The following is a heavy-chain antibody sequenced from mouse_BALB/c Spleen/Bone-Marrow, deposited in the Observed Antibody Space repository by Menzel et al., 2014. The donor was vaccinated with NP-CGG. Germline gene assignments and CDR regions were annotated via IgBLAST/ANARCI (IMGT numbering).Heavy chain of an antibody. CDR3: ARDPTGTLDTMDY. V-gene: IGHV2-9*02. D-gene: IGHD4-1*02. CDR1: GFSLSIYA. CDR2: IWAGGYT. Sequence: VKVVESGPGLVAPSQNLSITCTVSGFSLSIYAIHWVRQPPGKGLEWLGVIWAGGYTNYNSALMSRLSIRKDNSKSQVFLKLISLQTDDTAMYFRARDPTGTLDTMDYWGQGTSVTVSS. J-gene: IGHJ4*01.